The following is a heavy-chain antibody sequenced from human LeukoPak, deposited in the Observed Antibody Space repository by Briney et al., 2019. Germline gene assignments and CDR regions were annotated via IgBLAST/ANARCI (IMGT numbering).Heavy chain of an antibody. D-gene: IGHD3-3*01. Sequence: GGSLRLSCAASGFTFSSYDMHWVRQAPGKGLEWVAVISYDGSNKYYADSVKGRFTISRDNPKNTLYLQMNSLRAEDTAVYYCARDSTPYDFWSGYYVGGWFDPWGQGTLVTVSS. CDR3: ARDSTPYDFWSGYYVGGWFDP. V-gene: IGHV3-30-3*01. J-gene: IGHJ5*02. CDR1: GFTFSSYD. CDR2: ISYDGSNK.